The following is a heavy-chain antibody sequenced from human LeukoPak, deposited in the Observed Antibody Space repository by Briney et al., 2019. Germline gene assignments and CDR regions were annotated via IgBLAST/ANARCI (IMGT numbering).Heavy chain of an antibody. V-gene: IGHV4-59*12. J-gene: IGHJ6*02. CDR1: GGSICSYY. D-gene: IGHD6-13*01. CDR3: ARDLRWSDSSSQHYYGMDV. CDR2: IYYSGST. Sequence: SETLSLTCTVSGGSICSYYWSWIRQPPGKGLEWIGYIYYSGSTNYNPSLKSRVTISVDTSKNHFSLKLSSVTAADTAVYYCARDLRWSDSSSQHYYGMDVWGQGTTVTVSS.